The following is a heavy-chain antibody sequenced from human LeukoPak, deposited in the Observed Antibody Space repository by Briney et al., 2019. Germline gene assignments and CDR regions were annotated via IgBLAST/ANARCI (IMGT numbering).Heavy chain of an antibody. V-gene: IGHV3-11*04. D-gene: IGHD1-26*01. J-gene: IGHJ5*02. Sequence: PGGSLRLSCAASGFNFSDYYMSWIRQSPGKGLEWVSYISTSGGTIYYADSVKGRFTISRDNAKNSLYLQMNSLRAEDTAVYYCARDHVGWFDPWGQGILVTVSS. CDR1: GFNFSDYY. CDR3: ARDHVGWFDP. CDR2: ISTSGGTI.